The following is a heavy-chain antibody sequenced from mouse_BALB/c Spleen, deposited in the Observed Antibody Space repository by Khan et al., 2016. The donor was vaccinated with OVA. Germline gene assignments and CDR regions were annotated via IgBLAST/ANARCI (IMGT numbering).Heavy chain of an antibody. CDR3: ARGGSSGPAWFAY. CDR2: IRYDGDS. J-gene: IGHJ3*01. Sequence: EVQLQESGPGLVKPSQSLSLTCSVTGYSITSGYFWNWIRQFPGNKLEWMGYIRYDGDSNYNPSLKNRISITRDTSKNHFFLKLNSVTPEDTATDYVARGGSSGPAWFAYWGQGTLVTVSA. CDR1: GYSITSGYF. V-gene: IGHV3-6*02. D-gene: IGHD3-1*01.